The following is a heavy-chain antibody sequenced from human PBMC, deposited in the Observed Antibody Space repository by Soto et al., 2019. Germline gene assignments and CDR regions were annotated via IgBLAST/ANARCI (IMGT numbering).Heavy chain of an antibody. CDR2: ISSNGGST. V-gene: IGHV3-64*01. CDR3: ARLYCSSTSCLFDY. J-gene: IGHJ4*02. Sequence: EVQLVESGGGLVPPGGSLRLSCAASGFTFSNYAMHWVRQAPGKGLEYVSAISSNGGSTYYANYVKGRCTIARDSPKNTRDLQMGSLIAKNTAVYDGARLYCSSTSCLFDYWGQGTLVTVSS. D-gene: IGHD2-2*01. CDR1: GFTFSNYA.